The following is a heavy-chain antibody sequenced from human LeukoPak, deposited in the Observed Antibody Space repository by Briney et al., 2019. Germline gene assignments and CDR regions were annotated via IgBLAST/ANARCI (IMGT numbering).Heavy chain of an antibody. CDR3: ANRWLHSPAAPFDP. Sequence: ASVKVSCKASGYTFTGYYMHWVRQAPGQGLEWMGWINPNSGGTNYAQKFQGRVTMTRDTSISTAYMELSRLRSDDTAVYYCANRWLHSPAAPFDPWGQGTLVTVSS. CDR2: INPNSGGT. CDR1: GYTFTGYY. V-gene: IGHV1-2*02. D-gene: IGHD5-24*01. J-gene: IGHJ5*02.